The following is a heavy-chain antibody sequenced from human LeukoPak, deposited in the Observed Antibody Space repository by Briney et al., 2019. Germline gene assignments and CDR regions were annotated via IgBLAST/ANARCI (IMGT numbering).Heavy chain of an antibody. CDR1: GGSISGGHYY. CDR2: IYYSGST. J-gene: IGHJ4*02. V-gene: IGHV4-39*02. Sequence: PSETLSLTCTVSGGSISGGHYYWGWIRQPPGKGLEWIGTIYYSGSTYYNPSLKSRVAISVDTSANHFSLKLSSVTAADTAVYYCARLNYFGSGSFPDYWGQGTLVTVSS. D-gene: IGHD3-10*01. CDR3: ARLNYFGSGSFPDY.